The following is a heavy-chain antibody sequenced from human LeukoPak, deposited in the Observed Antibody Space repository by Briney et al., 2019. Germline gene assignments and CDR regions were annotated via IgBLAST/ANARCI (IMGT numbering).Heavy chain of an antibody. Sequence: SETLSLTCTVSGGSISGYYWSWIRQPPGKGLEWIGEINHSGSTNYNPSLKSRVTISVDTSKNQFSLKLSSVTAADTAVYYCARLRGYNYYYYYMDVWGKGTTVTVSS. CDR2: INHSGST. D-gene: IGHD1-1*01. CDR1: GGSISGYY. CDR3: ARLRGYNYYYYYMDV. V-gene: IGHV4-34*01. J-gene: IGHJ6*03.